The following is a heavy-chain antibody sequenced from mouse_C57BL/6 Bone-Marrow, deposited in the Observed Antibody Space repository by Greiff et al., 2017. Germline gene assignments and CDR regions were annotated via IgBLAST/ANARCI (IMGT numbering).Heavy chain of an antibody. CDR1: GYTFTSYW. J-gene: IGHJ1*03. CDR3: ARDPVVPWYFDV. Sequence: QVQLQQPGAELVRPGTSVKLSCKASGYTFTSYWMHWVKQRPGQGLEWIGVIDPSDSYTNYNQKFKGKATLTVDTSSSTAYMQLSSLTSEDSAVXYCARDPVVPWYFDVWGTGTTVTVSS. V-gene: IGHV1-59*01. CDR2: IDPSDSYT. D-gene: IGHD1-1*01.